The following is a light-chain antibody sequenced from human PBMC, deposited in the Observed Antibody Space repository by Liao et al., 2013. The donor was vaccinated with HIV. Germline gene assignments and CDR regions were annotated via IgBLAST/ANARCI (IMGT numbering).Light chain of an antibody. CDR1: NIVTKS. CDR2: KDS. CDR3: QVWDSSSDHYV. Sequence: SYELTQPPSVSVAPGETARITCGGDNIVTKSVHWYQQKPGQAPVLVIYKDSERPSGIPERFSGSNSGNTATLTISRVEAGDEADYYCQVWDSSSDHYVFGTGTKVTVL. V-gene: IGLV3-21*04. J-gene: IGLJ1*01.